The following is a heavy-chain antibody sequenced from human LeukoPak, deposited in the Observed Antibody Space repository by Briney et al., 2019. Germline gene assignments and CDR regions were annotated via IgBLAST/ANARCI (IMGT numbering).Heavy chain of an antibody. V-gene: IGHV3-30*18. Sequence: GRSLRLSCAASGFTFSSYGMHWVRQAPGKGLEWVAVISYDGSNKYYADSVKGRFTISRDNSKNTLYLQMNSLRAEDTAVYYCAKGYYYYGSGSYYNEAFNWFDPWGQGTLVTVSS. D-gene: IGHD3-10*01. CDR2: ISYDGSNK. J-gene: IGHJ5*02. CDR3: AKGYYYYGSGSYYNEAFNWFDP. CDR1: GFTFSSYG.